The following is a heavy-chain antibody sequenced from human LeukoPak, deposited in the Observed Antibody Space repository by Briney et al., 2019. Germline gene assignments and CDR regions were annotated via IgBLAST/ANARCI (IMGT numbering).Heavy chain of an antibody. D-gene: IGHD2-2*02. CDR2: ISGSGAST. CDR1: GFTFRSYA. CDR3: AKEQGDIVVVPAAIGAFDI. Sequence: PGGSLRLSCAASGFTFRSYAMSWVRQAPGKGLEWVSAISGSGASTYYADSVKGRFTISRDNSKSTLYLQMNSLRAEDTAAYYCAKEQGDIVVVPAAIGAFDIWGQGTMVAVSS. J-gene: IGHJ3*02. V-gene: IGHV3-23*01.